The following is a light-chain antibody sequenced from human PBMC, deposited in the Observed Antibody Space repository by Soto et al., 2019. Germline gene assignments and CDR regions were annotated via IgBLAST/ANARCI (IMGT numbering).Light chain of an antibody. J-gene: IGKJ1*01. V-gene: IGKV3-20*01. Sequence: EIFLTQSPGTLSLSPGEGTTLSCRASESVASLAWYQQKPGQAPRLLIYGASTRATGIPDRFSGSGSGTDFTLTISRLEPEDFAVYYCQYYCGSPRTLRRWTKVDTK. CDR1: ESVAS. CDR2: GAS. CDR3: QYYCGSPRT.